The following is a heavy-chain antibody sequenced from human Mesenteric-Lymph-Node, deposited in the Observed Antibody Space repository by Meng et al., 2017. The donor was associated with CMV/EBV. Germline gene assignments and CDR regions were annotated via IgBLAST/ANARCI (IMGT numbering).Heavy chain of an antibody. V-gene: IGHV4-61*01. Sequence: ESLKISCTVSGGSVSSGLYYWNWIRQPPGKGLECVGYIFYSGSTNYNPSLKSRVTIPLDTSKNQFSLKLSSVTAADTAVYYCARVQYSSSSAWFDPWGQGTLVTVSS. D-gene: IGHD6-6*01. J-gene: IGHJ5*02. CDR1: GGSVSSGLYY. CDR2: IFYSGST. CDR3: ARVQYSSSSAWFDP.